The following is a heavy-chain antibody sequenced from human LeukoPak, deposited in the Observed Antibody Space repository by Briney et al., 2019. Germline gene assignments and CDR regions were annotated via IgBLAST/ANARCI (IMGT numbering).Heavy chain of an antibody. CDR1: GFTFSSYA. V-gene: IGHV3-23*01. Sequence: GGSLRLSCAASGFTFSSYAMSWVRQAPGQGLEWVSTISGSGGSTYYADSVKGRFTISRDISKSTLNLQMSTLRAEDTAVYYCAKARFAETFCGDVCDSNYFDYWGQRTLVTVSS. CDR3: AKARFAETFCGDVCDSNYFDY. J-gene: IGHJ4*02. D-gene: IGHD2-21*01. CDR2: ISGSGGST.